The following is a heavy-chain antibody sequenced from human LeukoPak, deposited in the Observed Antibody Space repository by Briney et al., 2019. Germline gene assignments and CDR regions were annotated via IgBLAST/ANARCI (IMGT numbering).Heavy chain of an antibody. CDR3: AREGTVPAAISSFKPGYYHYGMDV. J-gene: IGHJ6*02. Sequence: GASVKVSCKASGYTFTGYYMHWVRQAPGQGLEWMGWINPNSGGTNYAQKFQGRVTMTRDTSISTAYMELSRLRSDDTAVYYCAREGTVPAAISSFKPGYYHYGMDVWGQGTTVTVSS. V-gene: IGHV1-2*02. D-gene: IGHD2-2*01. CDR2: INPNSGGT. CDR1: GYTFTGYY.